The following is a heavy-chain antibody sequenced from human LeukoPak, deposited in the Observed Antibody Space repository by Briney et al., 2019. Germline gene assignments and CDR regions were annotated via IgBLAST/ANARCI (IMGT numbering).Heavy chain of an antibody. Sequence: SQTLSLTCTVSGGSISSGSYYWSWIRQPAGKGLEWIGRIYTSGSTNYNPSLKSRVTISVDTSKNQFSLKLSSVTAADTAVYYCARVECSSTSCYFDYWGQGTLVTASS. CDR3: ARVECSSTSCYFDY. D-gene: IGHD2-2*01. CDR2: IYTSGST. V-gene: IGHV4-61*02. CDR1: GGSISSGSYY. J-gene: IGHJ4*02.